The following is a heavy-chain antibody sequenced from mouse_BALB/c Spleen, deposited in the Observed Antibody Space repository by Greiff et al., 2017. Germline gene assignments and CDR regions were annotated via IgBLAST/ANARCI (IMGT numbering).Heavy chain of an antibody. CDR1: GYSITSGYY. J-gene: IGHJ1*01. Sequence: DVKLVESGPGLVKPSQSLSLTCSVTGYSITSGYYWNWIRQFPGNKLEWMGYISYDGSNNYNPSLKNRIPITRDTSKNQFFLKLNSVNTEDTATYYCARGGGSSYGYWYFDVWGAGTTVTVSS. V-gene: IGHV3-6*02. CDR2: ISYDGSN. CDR3: ARGGGSSYGYWYFDV. D-gene: IGHD1-1*01.